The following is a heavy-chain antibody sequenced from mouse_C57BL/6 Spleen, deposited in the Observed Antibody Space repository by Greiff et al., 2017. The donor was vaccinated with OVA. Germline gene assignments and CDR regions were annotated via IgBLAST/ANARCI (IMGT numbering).Heavy chain of an antibody. CDR1: GYTFTDYN. CDR2: ITPNNGGT. Sequence: VQLQQSGPELVKPGASVKIPCKASGYTFTDYNMDWVKQSHGKSLEWIGDITPNNGGTIYNQKFKGKATLTVDKSSSTAYMELRSLTSEDTAVYYCARVAMDYWGQGTSVTVSS. V-gene: IGHV1-18*01. J-gene: IGHJ4*01. CDR3: ARVAMDY.